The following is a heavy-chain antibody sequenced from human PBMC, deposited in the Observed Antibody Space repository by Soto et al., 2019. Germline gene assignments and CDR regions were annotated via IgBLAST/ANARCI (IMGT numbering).Heavy chain of an antibody. CDR2: ISAYNGNT. V-gene: IGHV1-18*01. CDR3: ARDASMWQWLVDFDY. Sequence: GASVKVSCKASGYTFTSSGISWVRQAPGQGLEWMGWISAYNGNTTYAQKLQGRVTMTTDTSSSTAYMELRSLRSDDTAFYYCARDASMWQWLVDFDYWGQGTLVIVSS. CDR1: GYTFTSSG. D-gene: IGHD6-19*01. J-gene: IGHJ4*02.